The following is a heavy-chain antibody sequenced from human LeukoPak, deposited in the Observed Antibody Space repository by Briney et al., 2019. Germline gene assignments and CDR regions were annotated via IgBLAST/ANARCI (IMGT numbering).Heavy chain of an antibody. Sequence: AKYAQKVQGRVTMSTDESTSTAYMELSSLRSEDTAVYYCAREGGITVFGVAQPGGAYDIWGQGTMVTVSS. J-gene: IGHJ3*02. D-gene: IGHD3-3*01. CDR3: AREGGITVFGVAQPGGAYDI. CDR2: A. V-gene: IGHV1-69*05.